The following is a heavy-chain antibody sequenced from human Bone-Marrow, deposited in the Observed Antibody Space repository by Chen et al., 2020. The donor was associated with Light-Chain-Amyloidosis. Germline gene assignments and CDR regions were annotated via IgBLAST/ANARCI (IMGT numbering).Heavy chain of an antibody. V-gene: IGHV3-48*03. CDR3: ARGLWLITKDRFDY. Sequence: EMELVEYGGGLVQPGGSLRLSCVVSRLTFSSYDMNWVRQVPGKGLEWISHISSGGSSISYADSVKGRFTVSRDNGKKSLYLQMNGLRAEDTAVYYCARGLWLITKDRFDYWGQGTLVTVSS. D-gene: IGHD3-3*01. CDR1: RLTFSSYD. CDR2: ISSGGSSI. J-gene: IGHJ4*02.